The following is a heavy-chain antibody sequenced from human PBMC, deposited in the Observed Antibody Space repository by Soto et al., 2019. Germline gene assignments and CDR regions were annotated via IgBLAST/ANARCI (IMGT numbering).Heavy chain of an antibody. D-gene: IGHD4-4*01. CDR1: GYTLTELS. J-gene: IGHJ6*03. V-gene: IGHV1-24*01. Sequence: ASVKVSCKVSGYTLTELSMHWVRQAPGKGLEWMGGFDPEDGETIYAQKFQGRVTMTEDTSTDTAYMELSSLRSEDTAVYYCATGVNHYSNYGYYYYMDVWGKGTTVTVSS. CDR2: FDPEDGET. CDR3: ATGVNHYSNYGYYYYMDV.